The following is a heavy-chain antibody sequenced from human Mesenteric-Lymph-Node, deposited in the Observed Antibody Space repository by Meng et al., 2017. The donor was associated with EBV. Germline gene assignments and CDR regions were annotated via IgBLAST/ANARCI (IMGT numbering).Heavy chain of an antibody. CDR2: IYHSGST. J-gene: IGHJ5*02. CDR1: GGSISSGGYS. V-gene: IGHV4-30-2*01. D-gene: IGHD3-22*01. Sequence: QLQLEESVSGLVNPSQTLSLTCAVPGGSISSGGYSWSWIRQPPGKGLEWIGYIYHSGSTYYNPSLKSRVTISVDRSKNQFSLKLSSVTAADTAVYYCARLDSSGYYTGWFDPWGQGTLVTVSS. CDR3: ARLDSSGYYTGWFDP.